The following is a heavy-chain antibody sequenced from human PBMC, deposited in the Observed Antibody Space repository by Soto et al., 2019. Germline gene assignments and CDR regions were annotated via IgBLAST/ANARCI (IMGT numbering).Heavy chain of an antibody. J-gene: IGHJ4*02. Sequence: EVQLVESGGGLVQPGGSLRLSCAASGFTFSSYWMSWVRQAPGKGLEWVANIKQDGSEKYNVDSVKGRFTISRDNAKNSLYLQMNSLRAEDTAVYYCARGKLLWFGELLNGFDYWGQGTLVTVSS. CDR1: GFTFSSYW. D-gene: IGHD3-10*01. CDR2: IKQDGSEK. V-gene: IGHV3-7*03. CDR3: ARGKLLWFGELLNGFDY.